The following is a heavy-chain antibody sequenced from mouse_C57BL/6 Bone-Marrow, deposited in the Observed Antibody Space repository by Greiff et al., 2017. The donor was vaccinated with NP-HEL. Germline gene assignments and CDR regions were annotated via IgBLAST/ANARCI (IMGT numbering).Heavy chain of an antibody. CDR1: GFTFSDYG. Sequence: DVMLVESGGGLVKPGGSLKLSCAASGFTFSDYGMHWVRQAPEKGLEWVAYISSGSSTIYYADTVKGRFTISRDNAKNTLFLQMTSLRSEDTAMYYCARIEIYYYGSSYAMDYWGQGTSVTVSS. V-gene: IGHV5-17*01. J-gene: IGHJ4*01. D-gene: IGHD1-1*01. CDR3: ARIEIYYYGSSYAMDY. CDR2: ISSGSSTI.